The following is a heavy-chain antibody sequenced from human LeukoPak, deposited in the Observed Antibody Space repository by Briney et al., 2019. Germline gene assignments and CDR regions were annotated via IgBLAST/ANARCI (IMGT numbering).Heavy chain of an antibody. Sequence: SQTLSLTCAISGDSVSNTSSDWNWIRQSPSRGLEWLGRTYYRSNWYNAYAVSVKSRITINADTSKNQFSLQLNSVTPEDTAMYYCARAVAYGIGFDPWGQGALVTVSS. CDR1: GDSVSNTSSD. D-gene: IGHD2-21*01. V-gene: IGHV6-1*01. CDR2: TYYRSNWYN. J-gene: IGHJ5*02. CDR3: ARAVAYGIGFDP.